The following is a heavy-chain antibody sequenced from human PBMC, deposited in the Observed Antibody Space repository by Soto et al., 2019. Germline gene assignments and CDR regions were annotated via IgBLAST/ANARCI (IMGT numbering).Heavy chain of an antibody. D-gene: IGHD2-15*01. Sequence: QVQLVQSGAEVKKPGSAVKVSCKASGGTFISYAIRWVRQAPGQGLEWMGGIIPIFGTANYAQKFQGRVTITADESTSTAYMELSSLRSEDTAVYYCATPGSPLDYYYGMDVWGQGTTVTVSS. V-gene: IGHV1-69*12. CDR3: ATPGSPLDYYYGMDV. J-gene: IGHJ6*02. CDR2: IIPIFGTA. CDR1: GGTFISYA.